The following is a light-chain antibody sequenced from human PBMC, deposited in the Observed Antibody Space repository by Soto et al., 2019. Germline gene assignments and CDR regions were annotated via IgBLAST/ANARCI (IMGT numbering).Light chain of an antibody. CDR1: QGVSTW. J-gene: IGKJ1*01. CDR3: QQANSYPWP. CDR2: TAS. V-gene: IGKV1-12*01. Sequence: DIQMTQSPSSLSASVGDRVIITCRASQGVSTWLAWYRQKPGRAPELLIHTASTLHSGVPPRFRGSGSGSEFTLTISGLQSEDFATYYCQQANSYPWPFGQGTKVDVK.